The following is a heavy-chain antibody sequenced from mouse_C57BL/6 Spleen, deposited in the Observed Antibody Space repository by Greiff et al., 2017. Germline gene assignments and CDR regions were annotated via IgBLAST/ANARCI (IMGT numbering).Heavy chain of an antibody. V-gene: IGHV1-64*01. CDR2: IHPNSGST. D-gene: IGHD4-1*01. CDR1: GYTFTSYW. J-gene: IGHJ4*01. CDR3: ARSQTGVYAMDY. Sequence: VQLQQPGAELVKPGASVKLSCKASGYTFTSYWMHWVKQRPGQGLEWIGMIHPNSGSTNYNEKFKSKATLTVDKSSSTAYMQLSSLTSEDSAVXYCARSQTGVYAMDYWGQGTSVTVSS.